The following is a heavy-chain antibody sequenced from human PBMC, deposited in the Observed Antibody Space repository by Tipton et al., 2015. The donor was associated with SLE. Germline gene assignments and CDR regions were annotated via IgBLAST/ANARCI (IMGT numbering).Heavy chain of an antibody. CDR2: IYYSGST. J-gene: IGHJ3*02. V-gene: IGHV4-59*01. CDR1: GGSTSSYY. D-gene: IGHD3-10*01. Sequence: TLSLTCTVSGGSTSSYYWSWIRQPPGKGLEWIGYIYYSGSTNYNPSLKSRVTISVDTSKNQFSLKLSSVTAADTAVYYCARGEITMVQGVIWDDAFDIWGQGTMVTVSS. CDR3: ARGEITMVQGVIWDDAFDI.